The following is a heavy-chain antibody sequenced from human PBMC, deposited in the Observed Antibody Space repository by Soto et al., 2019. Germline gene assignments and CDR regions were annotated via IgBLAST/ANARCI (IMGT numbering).Heavy chain of an antibody. J-gene: IGHJ4*02. CDR1: GLTFSSYW. D-gene: IGHD4-17*01. CDR3: ALSHTVTTDY. CDR2: INSAGSST. V-gene: IGHV3-74*01. Sequence: EVQLVESGGGLVQPGGSLRLSCAASGLTFSSYWMHWVRQAPGKGLVWVSRINSAGSSTSYADSVKGRFTISRDNAKNKLYLQMNSLRAEATAVYYCALSHTVTTDYCGQGTLVTVSS.